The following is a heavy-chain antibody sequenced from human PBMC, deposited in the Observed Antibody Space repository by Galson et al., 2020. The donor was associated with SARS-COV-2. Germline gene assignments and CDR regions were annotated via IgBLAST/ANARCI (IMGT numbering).Heavy chain of an antibody. D-gene: IGHD1-26*01. CDR1: GDSVSSNNAA. J-gene: IGHJ4*02. V-gene: IGHV6-1*01. CDR3: ASSWDPFSSRNSFDY. CDR2: TYYRSQWYY. Sequence: SQTLSLTCAISGDSVSSNNAAWNWIRQSPSRGLELLGRTYYRSQWYYDYALSVKSRITINPDSSKNQFSLQLNSVTPEDTAVYYCASSWDPFSSRNSFDYWGQRTLVTVSS.